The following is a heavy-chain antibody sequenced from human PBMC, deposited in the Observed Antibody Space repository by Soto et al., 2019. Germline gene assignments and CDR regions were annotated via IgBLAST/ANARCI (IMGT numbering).Heavy chain of an antibody. J-gene: IGHJ4*02. CDR3: ARREGYGRADFDY. CDR2: IYYSGST. D-gene: IGHD5-18*01. CDR1: GGSIGSSSYY. V-gene: IGHV4-39*01. Sequence: PSETLSLTCTVSGGSIGSSSYYWGWIRQPPGKGLEWIGSIYYSGSTYYNPSLKSRVTISVDTSKNQFSLKLSSVTAADTAVYYCARREGYGRADFDYWGQGTLVT.